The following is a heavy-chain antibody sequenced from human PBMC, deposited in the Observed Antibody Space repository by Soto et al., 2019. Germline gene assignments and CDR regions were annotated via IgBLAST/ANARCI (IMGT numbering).Heavy chain of an antibody. Sequence: GSLRLSCAASGFTFSDYYMSWIRQAPGKGLEWVSYISSSSSYTNYADSVKGRFTISRDNAKNSLYLQMNSLRAEDTAVHYCARSRAPRDAFDIWGQGTMVTVSS. CDR1: GFTFSDYY. J-gene: IGHJ3*02. CDR3: ARSRAPRDAFDI. CDR2: ISSSSSYT. V-gene: IGHV3-11*06.